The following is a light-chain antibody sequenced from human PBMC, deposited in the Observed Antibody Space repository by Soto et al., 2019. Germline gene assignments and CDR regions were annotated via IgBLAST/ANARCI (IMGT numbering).Light chain of an antibody. Sequence: DIQMTQSPSSLSASVGDRVTMTCRASQAIWNYVAWYQQKPGEVPKLLIYAASPLQSGVPARFSGGGFGTDFTLTISSLRPEDVATYYCQRYHSALLTFGPGTKVDLK. CDR1: QAIWNY. J-gene: IGKJ3*01. CDR2: AAS. V-gene: IGKV1-27*01. CDR3: QRYHSALLT.